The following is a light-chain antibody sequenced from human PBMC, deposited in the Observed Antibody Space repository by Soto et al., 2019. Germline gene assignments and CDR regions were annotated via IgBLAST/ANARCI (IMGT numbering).Light chain of an antibody. J-gene: IGLJ1*01. CDR2: EGS. V-gene: IGLV2-23*01. Sequence: QSVLTQPASVSGSPGQSITISCTGTSSDVGSYNLVSWYQQHPGKAPKLMIYEGSKRPSGVSNRFSGSKSGNTASLTISGLQAEDEADSYCCSYAGSSLYVFGTGPKATVL. CDR3: CSYAGSSLYV. CDR1: SSDVGSYNL.